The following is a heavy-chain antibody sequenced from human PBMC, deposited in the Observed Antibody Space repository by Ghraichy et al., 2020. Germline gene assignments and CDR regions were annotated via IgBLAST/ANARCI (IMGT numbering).Heavy chain of an antibody. CDR1: GDSVSSNSAA. V-gene: IGHV6-1*01. CDR2: TYYRSKWYN. J-gene: IGHJ3*02. D-gene: IGHD3-22*01. CDR3: ARGIRPRYYYDSSGYRVRDAFDI. Sequence: SQTLSLTCAISGDSVSSNSAAWNWIRQSPSRGLEWLGRTYYRSKWYNDYAVSVKSRITINPDTSTNQFSLQLNSVTPEDTAVYYCARGIRPRYYYDSSGYRVRDAFDIWGQGTMVTVSS.